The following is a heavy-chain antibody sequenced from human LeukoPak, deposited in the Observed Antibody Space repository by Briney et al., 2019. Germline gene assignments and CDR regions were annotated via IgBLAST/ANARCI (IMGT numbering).Heavy chain of an antibody. CDR1: GYTFTGYY. CDR2: INPNSGGT. CDR3: ARGPPRRGYNINKDGDY. Sequence: GASVKVSCKASGYTFTGYYMHWVRQAPGQGLEWMGWINPNSGGTNYAQKFQGRVTMTRDTSISTAYMELSRLRSDDTAVYYCARGPPRRGYNINKDGDYWGQGTLVTVSS. J-gene: IGHJ4*02. D-gene: IGHD5-24*01. V-gene: IGHV1-2*02.